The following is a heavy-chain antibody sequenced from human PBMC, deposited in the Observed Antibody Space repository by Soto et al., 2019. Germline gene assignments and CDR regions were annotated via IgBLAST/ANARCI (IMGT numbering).Heavy chain of an antibody. Sequence: QVQLVQSGAEVKKPGSSVKVSCKASGGTFSCYAISWVRQAPGQGLEWMGGIIPIFGTANYAQKFQGRVRITADESTSTAYMELSSLSSEDTAVYYCARPHMSSSPKAGMDVWGQGTTVTVSS. CDR2: IIPIFGTA. V-gene: IGHV1-69*12. J-gene: IGHJ6*02. D-gene: IGHD6-6*01. CDR3: ARPHMSSSPKAGMDV. CDR1: GGTFSCYA.